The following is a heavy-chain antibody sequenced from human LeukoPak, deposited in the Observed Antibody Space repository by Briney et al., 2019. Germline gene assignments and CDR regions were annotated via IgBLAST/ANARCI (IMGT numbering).Heavy chain of an antibody. CDR2: ISYDGSNK. CDR1: GFTFSTYA. V-gene: IGHV3-30*04. CDR3: ARDWFHAIDY. D-gene: IGHD2/OR15-2a*01. Sequence: GGSLRLSCAASGFTFSTYAMHWVRQAPGKGLEWVAVISYDGSNKYYADSVKGRFTISRDNSKNTLYLQMNSLRAEDTAVYYCARDWFHAIDYWGQGTLVTVSS. J-gene: IGHJ4*02.